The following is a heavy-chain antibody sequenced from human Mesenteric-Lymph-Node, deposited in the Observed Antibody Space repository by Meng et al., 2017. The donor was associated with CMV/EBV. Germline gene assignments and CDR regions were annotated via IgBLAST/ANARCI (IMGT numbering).Heavy chain of an antibody. D-gene: IGHD3-22*01. J-gene: IGHJ6*02. Sequence: ASVTVSCKASGYTFSGYFVHWVRQAPGQGLEWMGWINPNSGVTNYAPMFQGRVTVTRDTSLNTAYLELYRLKSDDTAVYYCARGASRYYYDSNGPGYGMDVWGQGTTVTVSS. V-gene: IGHV1-2*02. CDR3: ARGASRYYYDSNGPGYGMDV. CDR2: INPNSGVT. CDR1: GYTFSGYF.